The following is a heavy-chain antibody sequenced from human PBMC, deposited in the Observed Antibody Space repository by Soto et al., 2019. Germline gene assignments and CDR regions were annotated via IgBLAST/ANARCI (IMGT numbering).Heavy chain of an antibody. V-gene: IGHV5-51*01. CDR3: ARPRSGSYRLDYYGMDV. J-gene: IGHJ6*02. Sequence: EVQLVQSGAEVKKPGEYLKISCKGSRYSFTNYWIAWVRQMPGKGLEWMGIIYPGDSDSRYSPSFQGQVTISADKSISTAYLQWSSLKASYTARYYCARPRSGSYRLDYYGMDVCVQGTTVTVSS. CDR1: RYSFTNYW. CDR2: IYPGDSDS. D-gene: IGHD3-10*01.